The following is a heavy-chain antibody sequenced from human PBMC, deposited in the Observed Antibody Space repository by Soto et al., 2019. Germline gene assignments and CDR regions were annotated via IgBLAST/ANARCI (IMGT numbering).Heavy chain of an antibody. CDR1: GFTFSSYA. CDR2: ITGSGSTT. CDR3: AGGGGALGY. V-gene: IGHV3-23*01. J-gene: IGHJ4*02. D-gene: IGHD3-16*01. Sequence: EVQLMESGGGLVQPGGSLRLSCAASGFTFSSYAMSWVRQAPGKGLEWVSVITGSGSTTYYADSVKGRFTISRDNSKNTGNWQMTARRAEDPAVFYCAGGGGALGYWGQGTLVTVSS.